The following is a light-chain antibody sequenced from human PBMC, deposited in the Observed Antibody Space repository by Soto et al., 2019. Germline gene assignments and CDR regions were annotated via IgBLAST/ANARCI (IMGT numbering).Light chain of an antibody. J-gene: IGLJ1*01. CDR3: QSYDSSLSGPYV. CDR1: SPNIGAGYD. Sequence: QSALTQPPSVSGAPGQRVTISCTGSSPNIGAGYDVHWYQQLPGTAPKLLIYGNSNRPSGVPDRFSGSKSGTSASLAITGLQAEDEADYYCQSYDSSLSGPYVFGTGTKVTVL. V-gene: IGLV1-40*01. CDR2: GNS.